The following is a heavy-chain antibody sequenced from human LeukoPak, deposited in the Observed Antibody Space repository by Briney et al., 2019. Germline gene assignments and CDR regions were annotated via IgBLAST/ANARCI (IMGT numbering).Heavy chain of an antibody. D-gene: IGHD4-23*01. J-gene: IGHJ4*02. V-gene: IGHV3-21*01. CDR2: ISSSNYYI. Sequence: GGSLRLSCAASGFTFSSYNMNWVRQAPGKGLEWVSFISSSNYYIYYADSVKGRFTISRDNAKNSLYLQMNSLRAEDTAVYYCARDYGGSSPFDYWGQGTLVTVSS. CDR3: ARDYGGSSPFDY. CDR1: GFTFSSYN.